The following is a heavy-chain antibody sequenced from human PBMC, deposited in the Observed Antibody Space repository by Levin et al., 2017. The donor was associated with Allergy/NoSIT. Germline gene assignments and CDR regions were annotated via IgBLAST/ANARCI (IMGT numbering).Heavy chain of an antibody. D-gene: IGHD3-10*01. CDR2: ISASGAGT. CDR3: AKDGGHYYGSGSYYNTFFDY. V-gene: IGHV3-23*01. Sequence: GGSLRLSCAASGFTFTTYAMSWVRQAPGKGLEWVSAISASGAGTYYADSVKGRFTISRDNSKNTLYVQMNSLRAEDTAIYYCAKDGGHYYGSGSYYNTFFDYWGQGTLVTVSS. J-gene: IGHJ4*02. CDR1: GFTFTTYA.